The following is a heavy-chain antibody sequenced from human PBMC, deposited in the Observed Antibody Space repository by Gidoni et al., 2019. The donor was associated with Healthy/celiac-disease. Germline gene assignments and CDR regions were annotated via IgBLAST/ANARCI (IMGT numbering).Heavy chain of an antibody. CDR3: ASVLELRSPYYYGMDV. J-gene: IGHJ6*02. D-gene: IGHD1-7*01. Sequence: GRGLEWIREINHSGSTNYNPSLKSRVTIPVDTSKNQFSLKLSSVTAANTTVYFRASVLELRSPYYYGMDVWGQGTTVTVSS. V-gene: IGHV4-34*01. CDR2: INHSGST.